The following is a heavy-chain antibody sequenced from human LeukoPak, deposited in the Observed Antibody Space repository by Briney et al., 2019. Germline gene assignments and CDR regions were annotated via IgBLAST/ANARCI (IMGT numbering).Heavy chain of an antibody. CDR3: ARDPYSGSYNDY. J-gene: IGHJ4*02. V-gene: IGHV3-33*08. CDR1: GFTVSSNY. D-gene: IGHD1-26*01. CDR2: IWYDGSNK. Sequence: GGSLRLSCAASGFTVSSNYMSWVRQAPGKGLEWVAVIWYDGSNKYYADSVKGRFTISRDNSKNTLYLQMNSLRAEDTAVYYCARDPYSGSYNDYWGQGTLVTVSS.